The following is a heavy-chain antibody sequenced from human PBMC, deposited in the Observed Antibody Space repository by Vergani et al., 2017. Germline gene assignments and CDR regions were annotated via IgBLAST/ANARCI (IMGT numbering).Heavy chain of an antibody. CDR3: ARDWGNDYGDVFDY. CDR1: GFTFTSSA. J-gene: IGHJ4*02. V-gene: IGHV1-58*01. CDR2: IVVGSGNT. D-gene: IGHD4-17*01. Sequence: QMQLVQSGPEVKKPGTSVKVSCKASGFTFTSSAVQWVRQARGQRLEWIGWIVVGSGNTNYAQKFQERVTITRDMSTSTAYMELSRLRSDDTAVYYCARDWGNDYGDVFDYWGQGTLVTVSS.